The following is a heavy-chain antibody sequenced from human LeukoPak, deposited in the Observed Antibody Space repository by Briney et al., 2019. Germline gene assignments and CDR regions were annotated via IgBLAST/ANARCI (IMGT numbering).Heavy chain of an antibody. CDR3: AKDSGFIAVAATGDIDY. CDR1: GFTFSSYW. D-gene: IGHD6-19*01. V-gene: IGHV3-74*01. J-gene: IGHJ4*02. CDR2: IKSDGST. Sequence: GGSLRLSCAASGFTFSSYWMHWVRQAPGKGLVWVSRIKSDGSTNYADSVKGRFTISRDNAKNTVSLQMNSLRAEDTGVYYCAKDSGFIAVAATGDIDYWGQGTLVTVSS.